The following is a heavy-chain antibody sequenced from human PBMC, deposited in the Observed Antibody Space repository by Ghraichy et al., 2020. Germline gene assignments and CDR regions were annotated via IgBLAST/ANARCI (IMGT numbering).Heavy chain of an antibody. V-gene: IGHV1-3*01. J-gene: IGHJ4*02. CDR3: ARGRIAVAGAKFDY. CDR1: GYTFTSYA. CDR2: INAGNGNT. D-gene: IGHD6-19*01. Sequence: ASVKVSCKASGYTFTSYAMHWVRQAPGQRLEWMGWINAGNGNTKYSQKFQGRVTITRDTSASTAYMELSSLRSEDTAVYYCARGRIAVAGAKFDYWGQGTLVTVSS.